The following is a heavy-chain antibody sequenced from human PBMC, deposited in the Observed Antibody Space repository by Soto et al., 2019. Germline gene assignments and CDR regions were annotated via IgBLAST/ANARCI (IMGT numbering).Heavy chain of an antibody. V-gene: IGHV3-21*01. CDR2: ITSSGSYV. CDR1: GFTFSRNT. CDR3: VKDEGIEAMDV. J-gene: IGHJ6*02. D-gene: IGHD3-3*02. Sequence: GSLRLSCVTSGFTFSRNTMNWVRQAPGKGLEWVASITSSGSYVYYADSVKGRFSASRDNAKNSLSLQMDSLRPDDTAIYFCVKDEGIEAMDVWGQGTTVTVSS.